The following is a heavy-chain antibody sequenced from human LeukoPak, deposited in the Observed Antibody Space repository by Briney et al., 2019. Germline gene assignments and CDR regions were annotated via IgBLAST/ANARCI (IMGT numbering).Heavy chain of an antibody. D-gene: IGHD6-19*01. V-gene: IGHV4-59*01. Sequence: SETLSLTCTVSGGSISSYYWSWIRQPPGKGLEWIGYIYYSGSTNYNPSLKSRVTISVDTSKNQFSLKLSSVTAADTAVYCCARMTPVAGTFDYWGQGILVTVSS. J-gene: IGHJ4*02. CDR3: ARMTPVAGTFDY. CDR2: IYYSGST. CDR1: GGSISSYY.